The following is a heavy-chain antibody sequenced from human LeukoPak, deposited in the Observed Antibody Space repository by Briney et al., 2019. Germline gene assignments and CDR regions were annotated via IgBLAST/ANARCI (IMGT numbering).Heavy chain of an antibody. CDR2: ISLTGRT. J-gene: IGHJ4*02. V-gene: IGHV4-4*02. Sequence: SGTLSLTCGVSGGSITSTNWWSWVRQPPGQGLEWIGEISLTGRTNYNPSLIGRVIMSLDESRNQLSLTLTSVTAADTAMYYCARARVITHDFEYWGQGTLVTVSS. CDR3: ARARVITHDFEY. CDR1: GGSITSTNW. D-gene: IGHD4-17*01.